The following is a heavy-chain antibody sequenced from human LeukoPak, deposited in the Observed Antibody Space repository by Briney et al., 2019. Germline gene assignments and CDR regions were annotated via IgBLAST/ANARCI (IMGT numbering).Heavy chain of an antibody. CDR3: AKATYSGNYFVLDY. J-gene: IGHJ4*02. Sequence: GGSLRLSCAASGFTFSTYAMRWVRQAPGKGLEWVSGISGSGGSTYYADSVKGRFTISRDNSKNTLYLQMNSLRAEDTAVYYCAKATYSGNYFVLDYWGQGTLVTVSS. D-gene: IGHD1-26*01. CDR2: ISGSGGST. CDR1: GFTFSTYA. V-gene: IGHV3-23*01.